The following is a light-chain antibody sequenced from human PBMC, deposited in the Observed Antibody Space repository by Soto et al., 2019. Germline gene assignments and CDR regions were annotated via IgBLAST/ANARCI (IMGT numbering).Light chain of an antibody. J-gene: IGLJ2*01. CDR3: YSYAGGPTWVV. Sequence: QSALTQPASVSGSPGQSITISCTGTSSDVGTYNLVSWCQQHPGKAPKLMIYGDNKRPSGVSNRFSGSKSGNTASLTISGLQAEDEADYYCYSYAGGPTWVVFGGGTKLTVL. CDR1: SSDVGTYNL. V-gene: IGLV2-23*01. CDR2: GDN.